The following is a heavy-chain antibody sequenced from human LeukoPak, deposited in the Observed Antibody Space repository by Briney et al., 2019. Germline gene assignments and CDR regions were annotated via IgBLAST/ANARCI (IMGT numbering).Heavy chain of an antibody. D-gene: IGHD1-7*01. J-gene: IGHJ4*02. CDR1: GFTFSSYA. V-gene: IGHV3-64*01. CDR3: AGEGVNYDY. CDR2: IGTNGGST. Sequence: GGSLRLSCAASGFTFSSYAMHWVRQAPGKGLEYVSGIGTNGGSTYYANSVKGRFTISRDNSKNTLYLQMGSLRTEDMAVYYCAGEGVNYDYWGQGTLVTVSS.